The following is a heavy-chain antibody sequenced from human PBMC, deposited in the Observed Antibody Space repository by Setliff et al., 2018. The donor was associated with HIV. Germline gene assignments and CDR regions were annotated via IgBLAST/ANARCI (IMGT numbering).Heavy chain of an antibody. CDR1: GYSFNTYW. D-gene: IGHD3-22*01. CDR2: FYPGGSDT. V-gene: IGHV5-51*01. CDR3: ARAPNSPYYSNFWYADH. J-gene: IGHJ5*02. Sequence: GESLTISCKTSGYSFNTYWIGWVRQMPGKGLEWMAIFYPGGSDTRYSPSFQSQVTVSADKSIGTAYLQWDSLKASDTALYFCARAPNSPYYSNFWYADHWGQGTLVTVSS.